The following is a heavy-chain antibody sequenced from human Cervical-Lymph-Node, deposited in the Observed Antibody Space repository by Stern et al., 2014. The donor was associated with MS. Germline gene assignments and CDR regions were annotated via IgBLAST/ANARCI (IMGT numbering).Heavy chain of an antibody. V-gene: IGHV4-39*01. D-gene: IGHD6-19*01. Sequence: QVQLQESGPGLVKPSETLSLTCTVSGGSISSSSYYWGWIRQPPGKGLEWIGSIYYSGSTYYNPSLKSRVTISVDTSKNQFSLKLSSVTAADTAVYYCARHGGYSSGWYPPLFYWGQGTLVTVSS. CDR2: IYYSGST. CDR1: GGSISSSSYY. CDR3: ARHGGYSSGWYPPLFY. J-gene: IGHJ4*02.